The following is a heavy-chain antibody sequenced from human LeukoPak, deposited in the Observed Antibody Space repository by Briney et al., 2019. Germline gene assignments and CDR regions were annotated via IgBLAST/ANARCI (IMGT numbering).Heavy chain of an antibody. J-gene: IGHJ5*02. CDR3: ARDSGTTGEVKFDP. CDR1: GGSIRSYY. Sequence: SETLSLTCTVSGGSIRSYYWSWIRQPAGKGLEWIGHIYASGTITYNPSLESRVSMSVDTSKNQFSLNLSSVTAADTALYYCARDSGTTGEVKFDPWGQGTLVTVSS. CDR2: IYASGTI. D-gene: IGHD3-10*01. V-gene: IGHV4-4*07.